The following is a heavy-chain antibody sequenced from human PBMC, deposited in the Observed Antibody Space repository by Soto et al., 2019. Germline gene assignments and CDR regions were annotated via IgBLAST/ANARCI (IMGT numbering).Heavy chain of an antibody. D-gene: IGHD3-22*01. Sequence: PSETLSLTCTVSGGSISSGDYYWSWIRQPPGKGLEWIGYIYYSGSTYYNPSLKSRVTISVDTSKNQFSLKLSSVTAADTAVYYCARDSPQYYASSGPLDYWGQGTLVTVSS. CDR2: IYYSGST. J-gene: IGHJ4*02. CDR3: ARDSPQYYASSGPLDY. V-gene: IGHV4-30-4*01. CDR1: GGSISSGDYY.